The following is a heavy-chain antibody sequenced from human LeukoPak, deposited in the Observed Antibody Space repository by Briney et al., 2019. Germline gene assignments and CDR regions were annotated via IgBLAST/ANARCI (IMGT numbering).Heavy chain of an antibody. J-gene: IGHJ4*02. CDR2: IKQDGSDK. Sequence: GDSLRLSCAASGFTFTKYWMTWVRQAPGKGLEWVGNIKQDGSDKNYMDSVKGRFTVSRDNAKDSLYLQVNSLRTEDTAVYYCARKTYGGNSWFFDYWGQGTLVTVSS. CDR1: GFTFTKYW. CDR3: ARKTYGGNSWFFDY. D-gene: IGHD4-23*01. V-gene: IGHV3-7*01.